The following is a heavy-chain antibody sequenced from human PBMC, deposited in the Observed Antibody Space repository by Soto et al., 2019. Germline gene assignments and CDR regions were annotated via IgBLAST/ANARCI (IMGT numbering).Heavy chain of an antibody. CDR1: GFTVSTNY. J-gene: IGHJ6*02. CDR2: IFADGSP. Sequence: GGSLRLSCVASGFTVSTNYMSWVRQAPGKGLEWVSVIFADGSPYYADSVKGRFTISRDNSKNTLYLQMNSLRAEDTAVYYCAKGGTYYGMDVWGQGTTVTVSS. D-gene: IGHD1-1*01. CDR3: AKGGTYYGMDV. V-gene: IGHV3-53*01.